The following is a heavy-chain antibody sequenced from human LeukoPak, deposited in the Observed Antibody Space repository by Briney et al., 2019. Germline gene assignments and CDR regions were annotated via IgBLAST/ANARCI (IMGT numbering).Heavy chain of an antibody. Sequence: SETLSLTCTVSGGSISSSSYYWGWIRQPPGKGLEWIGSIYYSGSTYYNPSLKSRVTICVDTSKNLFSLKMSPVTAADTAVYYCARQGYCSSTSCYGRPYNWFDPWGQGTLVTVSS. CDR3: ARQGYCSSTSCYGRPYNWFDP. J-gene: IGHJ5*02. V-gene: IGHV4-39*01. CDR1: GGSISSSSYY. D-gene: IGHD2-2*01. CDR2: IYYSGST.